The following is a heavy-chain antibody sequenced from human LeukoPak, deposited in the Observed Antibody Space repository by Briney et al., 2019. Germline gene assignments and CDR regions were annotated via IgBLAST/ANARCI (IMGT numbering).Heavy chain of an antibody. Sequence: GGSLRLSCAASGFMFSSNWMSWVRLAPGKGLEWVANIKEDGTETYYVDSVKGRFTISRDNAKNSLYLQMNSLRVEDTAVYYCARDHYCGGDCYSRPIDYWGQGTLVTVSS. CDR1: GFMFSSNW. D-gene: IGHD2-21*02. CDR3: ARDHYCGGDCYSRPIDY. J-gene: IGHJ4*02. V-gene: IGHV3-7*03. CDR2: IKEDGTET.